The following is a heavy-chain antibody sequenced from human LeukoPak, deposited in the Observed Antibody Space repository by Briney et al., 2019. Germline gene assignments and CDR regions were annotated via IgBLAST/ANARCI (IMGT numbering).Heavy chain of an antibody. Sequence: SETLCLTCAVSGDSIRGYYRIWIRQPAGKGLEWILRIYTSGSTNYNPSLKMRVTMSVDTYKNEFSLKLSSVTDADTAVYYCARQGSDYYGPLDVWGQGTTVTVSS. V-gene: IGHV4-59*10. J-gene: IGHJ6*02. CDR1: GDSIRGYY. D-gene: IGHD3-3*01. CDR2: IYTSGST. CDR3: ARQGSDYYGPLDV.